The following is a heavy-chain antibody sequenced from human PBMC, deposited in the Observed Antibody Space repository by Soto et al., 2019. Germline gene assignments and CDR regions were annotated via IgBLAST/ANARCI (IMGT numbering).Heavy chain of an antibody. D-gene: IGHD2-21*02. CDR2: IYPGDSET. CDR1: GYSFTSYW. V-gene: IGHV5-51*01. Sequence: EVQLVQSGAEVKKPGESLKISCKGSGYSFTSYWIVWVRQMPGKGLEWMGYIYPGDSETRYSPSLQGQVTMSADKSTSTAYLQWSSLKASDTAMYYCARRSYCDGDCTRRPYDYYGMAVWGQGTTVTVSS. J-gene: IGHJ6*02. CDR3: ARRSYCDGDCTRRPYDYYGMAV.